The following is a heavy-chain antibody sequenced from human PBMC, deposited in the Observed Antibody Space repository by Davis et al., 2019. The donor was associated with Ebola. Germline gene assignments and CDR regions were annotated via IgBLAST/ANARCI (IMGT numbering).Heavy chain of an antibody. CDR2: ISGSGKTT. J-gene: IGHJ5*02. CDR1: GFNFSHYA. Sequence: GESLKISCAVSGFNFSHYAMSWVRPAPGKGLEWVACISGSGKTTYYADSVEGRFNISRDNSKNTRSLQMNSARGEDTAVYYCAKDKGFWVPPDWFGPWGQGVQVTVSS. CDR3: AKDKGFWVPPDWFGP. D-gene: IGHD3-16*01. V-gene: IGHV3-23*01.